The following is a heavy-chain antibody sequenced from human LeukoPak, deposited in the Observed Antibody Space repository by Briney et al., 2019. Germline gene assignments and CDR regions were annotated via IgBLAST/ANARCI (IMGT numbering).Heavy chain of an antibody. D-gene: IGHD2-21*02. CDR2: IYPGDSDT. CDR1: GYSFTSYW. Sequence: GESLKISCKGSGYSFTSYWIGWVRQMPGKGLEWMGIIYPGDSDTRYSPSFQGQVTISADKSISTVYLQWSSLKASDTAMYYCARLAYCGGDCYSASPDYWGREPWSPSPQ. J-gene: IGHJ4*02. CDR3: ARLAYCGGDCYSASPDY. V-gene: IGHV5-51*01.